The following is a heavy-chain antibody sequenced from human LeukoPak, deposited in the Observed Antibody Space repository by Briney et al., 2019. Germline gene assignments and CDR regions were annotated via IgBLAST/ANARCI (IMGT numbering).Heavy chain of an antibody. CDR3: ARETNYGDYVY. Sequence: SETLSLTCTVSGGSISSSGYYWGWIRQPPGKGLEWIGSIYYSGSTYYNPSLKSRVTISVDTSKNQFSLKLTSVTAADTAVYYCARETNYGDYVYWGQGTLVTVSS. V-gene: IGHV4-39*07. J-gene: IGHJ4*02. CDR1: GGSISSSGYY. D-gene: IGHD4-17*01. CDR2: IYYSGST.